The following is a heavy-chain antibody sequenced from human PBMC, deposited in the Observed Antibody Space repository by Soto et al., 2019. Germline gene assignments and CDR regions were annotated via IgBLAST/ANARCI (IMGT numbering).Heavy chain of an antibody. CDR1: GFTFDDYT. CDR2: ISWDGVST. V-gene: IGHV3-43*01. CDR3: ANDMGIRSSRASYWYCIDV. Sequence: GGSLRLSCAASGFTFDDYTMHWVRQAPGKCLEWVSLISWDGVSTYYADSVKGRFTISRDNSKNSLYLQMNSLRTEDTALYYYANDMGIRSSRASYWYCIDVWRQGTAVTVS. J-gene: IGHJ6*02. D-gene: IGHD6-6*01.